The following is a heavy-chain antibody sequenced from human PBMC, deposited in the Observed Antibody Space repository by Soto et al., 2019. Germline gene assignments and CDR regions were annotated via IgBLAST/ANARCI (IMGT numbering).Heavy chain of an antibody. V-gene: IGHV3-23*01. J-gene: IGHJ3*02. CDR3: AKDYYYDSSGYYTDAFDI. CDR1: GITFGSRA. D-gene: IGHD3-22*01. Sequence: GGSLRLSCVASGITFGSRAMSWVRQAPGEGLEWVSTITDSGGDAKYADSVRGRFAISRDNSKKTLYLQMSSLTAEDSAIYYCAKDYYYDSSGYYTDAFDIWGQGTMVTVS. CDR2: ITDSGGDA.